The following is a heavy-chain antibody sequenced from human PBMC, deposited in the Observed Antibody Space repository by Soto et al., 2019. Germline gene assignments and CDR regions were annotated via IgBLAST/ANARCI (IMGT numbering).Heavy chain of an antibody. CDR1: GFAFSNFG. CDR2: IWHNGNNK. CDR3: ARDPGQDEAMDY. Sequence: QVQVVESGGGVVQPGRSLRLSCVGSGFAFSNFGMHWVRQAPGKGLEWVAVIWHNGNNKDYADYAKGRFTISRDNSKNIPYLEMNSLRVENTAVYYCARDPGQDEAMDYWGQGTLVTVSS. V-gene: IGHV3-33*01. J-gene: IGHJ4*02.